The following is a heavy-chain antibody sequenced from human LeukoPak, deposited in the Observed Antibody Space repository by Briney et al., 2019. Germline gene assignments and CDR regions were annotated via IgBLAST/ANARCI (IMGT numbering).Heavy chain of an antibody. Sequence: GGSLRLSCAASAFTFSSYGMHWVRQAPGKGLEWVAFIRYDGSNKYYADSVKGRFTISRDNSKNTLYLQMNSLRAEDTAVYYCAKEIWPTVTIPGRTYFDYWGQGTLVTVSS. CDR2: IRYDGSNK. V-gene: IGHV3-30*02. CDR1: AFTFSSYG. CDR3: AKEIWPTVTIPGRTYFDY. D-gene: IGHD4-17*01. J-gene: IGHJ4*02.